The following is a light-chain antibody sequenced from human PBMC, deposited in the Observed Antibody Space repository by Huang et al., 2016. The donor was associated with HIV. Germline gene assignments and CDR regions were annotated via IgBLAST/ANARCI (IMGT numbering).Light chain of an antibody. CDR1: QDINTN. J-gene: IGKJ5*01. CDR2: AAS. V-gene: IGKV1-9*01. CDR3: QQLATYPIT. Sequence: IQLTQSPSSLSASVGDRVTITCRASQDINTNLAWYQQKPGKAPKVLMYAASTLQSGVPSRFSGSASGIYFSLTINNLQPEDFATYYCQQLATYPITFGQGTRLDI.